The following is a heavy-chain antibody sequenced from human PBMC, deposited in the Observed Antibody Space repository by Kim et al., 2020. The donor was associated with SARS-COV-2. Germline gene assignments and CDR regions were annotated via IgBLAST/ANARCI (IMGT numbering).Heavy chain of an antibody. D-gene: IGHD3-10*01. V-gene: IGHV4-34*01. CDR2: INHSGST. Sequence: SETLSLTCAVYGGSFSGYYWSWIRQPPGKGLEWIGEINHSGSTNYNPSLKSRVTISVDTSKNQFSLKLSSVTAADTAVYYCARPPHFRGTMVRGLINDYWGQGTLVTVSS. CDR1: GGSFSGYY. J-gene: IGHJ4*02. CDR3: ARPPHFRGTMVRGLINDY.